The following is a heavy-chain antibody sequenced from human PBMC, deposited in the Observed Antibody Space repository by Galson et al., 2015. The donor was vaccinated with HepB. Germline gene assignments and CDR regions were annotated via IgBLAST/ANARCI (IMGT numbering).Heavy chain of an antibody. CDR2: IKQDGSEK. D-gene: IGHD5-18*01. Sequence: SLRLSCAASGFTFSSYWMSWVRQAPGKGLEWVANIKQDGSEKYYVDSVKGRFTISRDNAKNSLYLQMNSLRAEDTAVYYCARSGLYSYGLGINDYWGQGTLVTVSS. CDR3: ARSGLYSYGLGINDY. CDR1: GFTFSSYW. J-gene: IGHJ4*02. V-gene: IGHV3-7*03.